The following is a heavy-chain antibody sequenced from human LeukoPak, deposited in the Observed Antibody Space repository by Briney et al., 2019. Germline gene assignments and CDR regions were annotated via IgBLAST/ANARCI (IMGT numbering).Heavy chain of an antibody. CDR1: GGSISSGSNY. CDR2: IYTSGST. V-gene: IGHV4-61*02. J-gene: IGHJ4*02. Sequence: SETLSLTCTVSGGSISSGSNYWSWIRQPAGKGLEWIGRIYTSGSTNYNPSLKSRVTISVDTSKNQFSLKLSSVTAADTAVYYCVKDLVGYDSSNYRDCWGQGTLVTVSS. D-gene: IGHD3-22*01. CDR3: VKDLVGYDSSNYRDC.